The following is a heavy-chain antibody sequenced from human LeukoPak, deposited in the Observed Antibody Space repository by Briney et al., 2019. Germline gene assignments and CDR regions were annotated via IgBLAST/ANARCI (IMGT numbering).Heavy chain of an antibody. CDR2: INPYNGET. D-gene: IGHD3-10*01. V-gene: IGHV1-18*01. Sequence: GASVKVSCKASGYSFTSFAISWVRQAPGQGLEWMGWINPYNGETNYARKLQGRVTMTTDTSTSTAYMELRSLRSDDTAVYYCARDHMLRGASPWGQGTQVTVSS. J-gene: IGHJ5*02. CDR1: GYSFTSFA. CDR3: ARDHMLRGASP.